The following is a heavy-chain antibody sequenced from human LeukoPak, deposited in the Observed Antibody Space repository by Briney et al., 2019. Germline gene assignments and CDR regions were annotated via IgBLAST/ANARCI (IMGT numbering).Heavy chain of an antibody. CDR3: ARELTGIRDY. D-gene: IGHD7-27*01. CDR2: ISSSSSYI. Sequence: GGSLRLSCAASGFTFSSYSMNWVRQAPGEGLEWVSSISSSSSYIYYADSVKGRFTISRDNAKNSLYLQMNSLRAEDTAVYYCARELTGIRDYWGQGTLVTVSS. J-gene: IGHJ4*02. V-gene: IGHV3-21*01. CDR1: GFTFSSYS.